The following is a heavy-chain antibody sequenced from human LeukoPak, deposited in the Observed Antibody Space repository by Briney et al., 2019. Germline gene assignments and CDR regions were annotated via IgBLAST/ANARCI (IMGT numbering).Heavy chain of an antibody. CDR1: GGSISSGDYY. D-gene: IGHD3-10*01. CDR3: ARHLWFGGHPTFDI. CDR2: IYYSGST. J-gene: IGHJ3*02. Sequence: PSETLSLTCTVSGGSISSGDYYWSWIRQPPGKGLEWIGYIYYSGSTYYNPSLKSRVTISVDTSKNQFSLKLSSVTAADTAVYYCARHLWFGGHPTFDIWGQGTMVTVSS. V-gene: IGHV4-30-4*01.